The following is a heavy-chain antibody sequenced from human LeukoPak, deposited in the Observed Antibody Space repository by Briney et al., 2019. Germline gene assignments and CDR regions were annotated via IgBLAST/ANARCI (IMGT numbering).Heavy chain of an antibody. CDR1: GYTFTDYT. D-gene: IGHD6-13*01. CDR2: INSAYSNT. Sequence: ASVKVSCKASGYTFTDYTIHWVRHAPGQRLEWMGWINSAYSNTKYSQKFQGRVTITSDTSASTAYMEVRSLASEDTAIYYCARDSYMAAADTWFDRWGQGTLVTVSS. V-gene: IGHV1-3*01. J-gene: IGHJ5*02. CDR3: ARDSYMAAADTWFDR.